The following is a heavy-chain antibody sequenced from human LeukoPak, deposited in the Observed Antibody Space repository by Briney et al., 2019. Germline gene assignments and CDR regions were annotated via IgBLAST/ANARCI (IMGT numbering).Heavy chain of an antibody. CDR3: ARDLGYCSGGSCYHFDY. V-gene: IGHV4-34*01. J-gene: IGHJ4*02. CDR2: INHSGST. CDR1: GGSFSGYY. Sequence: SETLSLTCAVYGGSFSGYYWSWIRQPPGKGLEWIGEINHSGSTNYNPSLKSRVTISVDTSKNQFSLRLSSVTAADTAVYNCARDLGYCSGGSCYHFDYWGQGTLVTVSS. D-gene: IGHD2-15*01.